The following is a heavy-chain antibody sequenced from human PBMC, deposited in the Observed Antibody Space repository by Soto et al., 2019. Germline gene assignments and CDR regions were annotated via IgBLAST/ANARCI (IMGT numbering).Heavy chain of an antibody. CDR2: VNPSGGHT. J-gene: IGHJ4*02. CDR3: ARGGHVVVVTAALDY. V-gene: IGHV1-46*01. Sequence: QVQLVQSGAEVKKPGASMKVSCKASGDTFTDYYIHWVRQAPGQGLEWMGTVNPSGGHTTYAQHFLGRRTMTRDTSTSTLYMELTTLTSEDTAVYYCARGGHVVVVTAALDYWGQGTPVTVSS. D-gene: IGHD2-21*02. CDR1: GDTFTDYY.